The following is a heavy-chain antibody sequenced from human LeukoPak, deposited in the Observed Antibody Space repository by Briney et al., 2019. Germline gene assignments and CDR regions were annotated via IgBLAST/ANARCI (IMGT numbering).Heavy chain of an antibody. V-gene: IGHV3-11*05. CDR3: ARGHYGLDV. CDR2: ISPTSSYT. Sequence: PGGSLRLSCAASGFTFSDYYMSWIRQAPGKGLEWVSYISPTSSYTYYADSVEGRFTISRDNAQKSLYLQMNSLRVEDTAMYYCARGHYGLDVWGQGTTLTVSS. CDR1: GFTFSDYY. J-gene: IGHJ6*02.